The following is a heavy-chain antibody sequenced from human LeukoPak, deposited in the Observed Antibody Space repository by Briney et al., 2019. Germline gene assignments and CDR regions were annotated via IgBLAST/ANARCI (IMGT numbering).Heavy chain of an antibody. Sequence: GGSLRLSCAASGFSFSDYGMHWVRQAPGKGLEWVAVISYDGGEKHFGDFVKGRFTISRDNSKNTLDLQMNSLRFDDTAVYYCARDLIAARPGWFDPWGQGTLVIVSS. V-gene: IGHV3-30*03. CDR3: ARDLIAARPGWFDP. CDR2: ISYDGGEK. D-gene: IGHD6-6*01. J-gene: IGHJ5*02. CDR1: GFSFSDYG.